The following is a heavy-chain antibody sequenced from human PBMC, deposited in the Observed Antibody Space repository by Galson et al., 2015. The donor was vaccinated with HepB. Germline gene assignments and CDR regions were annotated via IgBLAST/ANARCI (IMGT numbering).Heavy chain of an antibody. V-gene: IGHV1-69*06. Sequence: SVKVSCKASGGTFSSYAISWVRQAPGQGLEWMGGIIPIFGTANYAQKFQGRVTITADKSTSTAYMELSSLRSEDTAVYYCAREGGTYCSSTSCYRHTFSPDYYYGMDVWGQGTTVTVSS. D-gene: IGHD2-2*01. CDR2: IIPIFGTA. CDR3: AREGGTYCSSTSCYRHTFSPDYYYGMDV. J-gene: IGHJ6*02. CDR1: GGTFSSYA.